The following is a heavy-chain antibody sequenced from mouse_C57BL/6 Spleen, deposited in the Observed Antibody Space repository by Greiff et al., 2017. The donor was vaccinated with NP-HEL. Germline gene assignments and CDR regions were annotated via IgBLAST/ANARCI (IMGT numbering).Heavy chain of an antibody. CDR2: ISSGGDYI. CDR3: TRDRGYDGYTWFAY. Sequence: EVKLVESGEGLVKPGGSLKLSCAASGFTFSSYAMSWVRQTPAKRLEWVAYISSGGDYIYYADTVKGRFTISRDNARNTLYLQMSSLKSEDTAMYYCTRDRGYDGYTWFAYWGQGTLVTVSA. D-gene: IGHD2-3*01. J-gene: IGHJ3*01. CDR1: GFTFSSYA. V-gene: IGHV5-9-1*02.